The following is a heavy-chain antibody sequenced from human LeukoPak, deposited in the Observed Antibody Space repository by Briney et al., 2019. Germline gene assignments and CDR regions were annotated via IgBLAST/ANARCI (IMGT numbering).Heavy chain of an antibody. CDR3: ARFISAPGSYVFDM. J-gene: IGHJ3*02. CDR2: IYYSGST. V-gene: IGHV4-59*01. Sequence: PSETLSLTCTVSGGSLRSFYWNWIRQPPGKGLEWIGFIYYSGSTNYNPSLKSRVTISVDSSKNQFSLKLSSVTAADTAVYYCARFISAPGSYVFDMWGQGTMVTVSS. CDR1: GGSLRSFY. D-gene: IGHD3-10*01.